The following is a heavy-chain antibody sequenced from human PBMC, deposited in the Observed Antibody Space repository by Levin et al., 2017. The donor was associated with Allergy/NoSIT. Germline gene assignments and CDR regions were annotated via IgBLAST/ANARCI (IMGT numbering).Heavy chain of an antibody. V-gene: IGHV1-69*13. J-gene: IGHJ4*02. CDR1: GGTFSSYA. Sequence: GASVKVSCKASGGTFSSYAISWVRQAPGQGLEWMGGIIPIFGTANYAQKFQGRVTITADESTSTAYMELSSLRSEDTAVYYCARGLDYGDYVYNYWGQGTLVTVSS. CDR2: IIPIFGTA. D-gene: IGHD4-17*01. CDR3: ARGLDYGDYVYNY.